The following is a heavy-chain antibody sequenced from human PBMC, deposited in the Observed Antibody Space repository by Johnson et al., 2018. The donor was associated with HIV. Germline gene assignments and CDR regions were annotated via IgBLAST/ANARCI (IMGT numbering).Heavy chain of an antibody. Sequence: QVQLVESGGGVVQPGRSLRLSCAASGFTFSSYGMHWVRQAPGKGLEWVAFIRYDGSNKYYADSVKGRFTISRDNSKNTLYLQMNSLRAEDTAVYYCAKEDYYGSGSYDAFDIWGQGTVVTVSS. V-gene: IGHV3-30*02. J-gene: IGHJ3*02. CDR1: GFTFSSYG. CDR3: AKEDYYGSGSYDAFDI. D-gene: IGHD3-10*01. CDR2: IRYDGSNK.